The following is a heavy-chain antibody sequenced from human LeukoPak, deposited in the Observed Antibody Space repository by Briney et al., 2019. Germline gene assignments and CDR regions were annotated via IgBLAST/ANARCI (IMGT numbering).Heavy chain of an antibody. V-gene: IGHV3-21*01. CDR3: ARDQFNYFDY. Sequence: GGSLRLSCATSGFTFSSYSMNWVRQAPGKGLEWVSSISSSSSYIYYADSVKGRFTISRDNAKNSLYLQVNSLRAEDTAVYYCARDQFNYFDYWGQGTLVTVSS. CDR1: GFTFSSYS. J-gene: IGHJ4*02. CDR2: ISSSSSYI.